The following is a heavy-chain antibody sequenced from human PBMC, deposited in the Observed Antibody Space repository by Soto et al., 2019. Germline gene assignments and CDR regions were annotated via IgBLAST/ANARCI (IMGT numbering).Heavy chain of an antibody. Sequence: QVQLVQSGPEVKKPGSSVKISCKASGYTFSTYGFSWVRQAPGQGLEGMGWIGSHNGDTNIVQKFQGRVTMTTDTSTTTSYMELRSLTSDDTAVYFCARDWKGAEGFDPWGQGTLLSVSS. D-gene: IGHD1-1*01. J-gene: IGHJ5*02. CDR3: ARDWKGAEGFDP. CDR1: GYTFSTYG. CDR2: IGSHNGDT. V-gene: IGHV1-18*01.